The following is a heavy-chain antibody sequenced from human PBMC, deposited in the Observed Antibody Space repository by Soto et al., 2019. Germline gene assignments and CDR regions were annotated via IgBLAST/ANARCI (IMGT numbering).Heavy chain of an antibody. Sequence: QVQLQQSGPGLVKPSQTLSLTCAISGDSVSSNSAAWNWIRQSPSRGLEWLGRTYYRSKWYNDYALSMKSRIPNKPDTSKNQLSQQLNALTPEDPAVYDCARGAHGYKASSGRRYNWFDPWGQGTLVTVSS. CDR3: ARGAHGYKASSGRRYNWFDP. D-gene: IGHD3-22*01. V-gene: IGHV6-1*01. CDR2: TYYRSKWYN. J-gene: IGHJ5*02. CDR1: GDSVSSNSAA.